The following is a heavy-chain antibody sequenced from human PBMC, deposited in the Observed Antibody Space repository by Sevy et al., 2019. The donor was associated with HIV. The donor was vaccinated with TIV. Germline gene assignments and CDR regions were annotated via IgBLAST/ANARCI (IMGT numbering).Heavy chain of an antibody. J-gene: IGHJ3*02. V-gene: IGHV5-51*01. D-gene: IGHD1-26*01. CDR2: IYPGSSDT. CDR1: GYIFTNYW. Sequence: GKSLKISCKGSGYIFTNYWIGWVRQMSGKGLKWMGIIYPGSSDTTYSPSFQGQVTISADKSIGTAYLQWSSLKASDTASYYCARQAPSGSSPATFDIWGQGTMVTVSS. CDR3: ARQAPSGSSPATFDI.